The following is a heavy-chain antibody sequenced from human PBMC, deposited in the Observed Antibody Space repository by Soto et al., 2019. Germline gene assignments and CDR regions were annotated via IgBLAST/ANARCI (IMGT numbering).Heavy chain of an antibody. CDR1: GYSFTSHY. V-gene: IGHV1-46*03. D-gene: IGHD3-16*02. CDR2: IYPGGVNI. CDR3: AYYRGWDGRVCWFDY. Sequence: ASVKVSCKAIGYSFTSHYMHWVRQAPGQGLEWMGTIYPGGVNIGYAQKFKGRVTMTKDASTSTVYMELNSLTSEDTAVYYCAYYRGWDGRVCWFDYWGQGTLVTVSS. J-gene: IGHJ5*01.